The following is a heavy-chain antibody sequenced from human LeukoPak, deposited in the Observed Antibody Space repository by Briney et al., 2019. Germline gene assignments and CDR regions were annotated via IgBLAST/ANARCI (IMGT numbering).Heavy chain of an antibody. Sequence: GGSLRLSCAASGFTFSSYSMNWVRQAPGKGLEWVSSISSSSSYIYYADSVKGRFTISRDNAKNSLYLQMNSLRAEDTAVYYCAPLLIRGSSSWYFDYWGQGTLVTVSS. CDR1: GFTFSSYS. D-gene: IGHD6-13*01. V-gene: IGHV3-21*01. J-gene: IGHJ4*02. CDR2: ISSSSSYI. CDR3: APLLIRGSSSWYFDY.